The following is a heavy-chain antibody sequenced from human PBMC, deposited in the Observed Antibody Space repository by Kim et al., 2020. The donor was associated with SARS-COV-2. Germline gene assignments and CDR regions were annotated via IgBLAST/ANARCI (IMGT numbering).Heavy chain of an antibody. V-gene: IGHV3-30*01. D-gene: IGHD6-13*01. CDR3: ARDRQLLAGGGEGYFDY. J-gene: IGHJ4*02. Sequence: VKGRFTISRDNSKYTLYLQMNSLRAEDTAVYFCARDRQLLAGGGEGYFDYWGQGTLVTVSS.